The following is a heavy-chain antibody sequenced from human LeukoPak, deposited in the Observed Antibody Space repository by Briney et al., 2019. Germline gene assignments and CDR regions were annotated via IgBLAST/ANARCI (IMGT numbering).Heavy chain of an antibody. CDR1: GFMFSDYI. CDR3: SRDGGEGGNSAFDI. D-gene: IGHD3-16*01. Sequence: PGGSLRLSCAASGFMFSDYILDWVRQAPGKGLEWVGRIRGGANSYTTEYAASVKGRFTISRDDSRNSLYLHMNSLKTEDTAVYHCSRDGGEGGNSAFDIWGQGTMVTVSS. CDR2: IRGGANSYTT. V-gene: IGHV3-72*01. J-gene: IGHJ3*02.